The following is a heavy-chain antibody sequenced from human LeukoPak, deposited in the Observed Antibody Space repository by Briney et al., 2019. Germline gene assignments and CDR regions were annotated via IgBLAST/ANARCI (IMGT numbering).Heavy chain of an antibody. CDR2: IHNSGST. Sequence: SETLSLTCTVSDGSISTYYWSWIQQSPGKGLEWIGYIHNSGSTNYNPSLKSRVTISVDTSKNQFSLKLSSVTAADTAVYYCASAPTTLEYFQHWGRGTLVTVSS. CDR3: ASAPTTLEYFQH. J-gene: IGHJ1*01. V-gene: IGHV4-59*01. D-gene: IGHD4-17*01. CDR1: DGSISTYY.